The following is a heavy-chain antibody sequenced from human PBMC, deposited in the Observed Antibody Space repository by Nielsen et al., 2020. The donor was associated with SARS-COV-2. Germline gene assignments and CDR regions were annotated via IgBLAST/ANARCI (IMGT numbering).Heavy chain of an antibody. J-gene: IGHJ6*02. CDR1: GFTFSSYA. V-gene: IGHV3-23*01. Sequence: GESLKISCAASGFTFSSYAMSWVRQAPGKGLEWVSAISGSGGSTYYADSVKGRFTISRDNSKNTLYLQMNSLRAEDTAVYYCAKVGTARGMDVWGQGTTVTVSS. D-gene: IGHD7-27*01. CDR2: ISGSGGST. CDR3: AKVGTARGMDV.